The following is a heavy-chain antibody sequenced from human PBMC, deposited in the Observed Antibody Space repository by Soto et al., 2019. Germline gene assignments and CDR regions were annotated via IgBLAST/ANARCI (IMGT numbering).Heavy chain of an antibody. CDR1: GGSISSSSYY. D-gene: IGHD3-10*02. CDR2: IYYSGST. Sequence: SETLSLTCTVSGGSISSSSYYWGWILQPPGKGLEWIGSIYYSGSTYYNPSLKSRVTISVDTSKNQFSLKLSSVTAADTAVYYCARLSSGNPRQTLDYWGQGTLVTVSS. CDR3: ARLSSGNPRQTLDY. J-gene: IGHJ4*02. V-gene: IGHV4-39*01.